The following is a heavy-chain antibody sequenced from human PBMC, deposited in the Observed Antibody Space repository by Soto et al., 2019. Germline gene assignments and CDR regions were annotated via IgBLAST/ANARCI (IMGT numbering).Heavy chain of an antibody. J-gene: IGHJ4*02. CDR2: ISDSSDSM. D-gene: IGHD3-22*01. CDR3: ARDTLADSSGYSFDD. CDR1: GFTFSKYS. V-gene: IGHV3-48*01. Sequence: PGGSLRLSCAASGFTFSKYSMNWVRQAPGKGLEWVSYISDSSDSMYYADSVKGRFTISRDNAKNSLYLQMNSLRAEDTAVYYCARDTLADSSGYSFDDRGQGTLVTVSS.